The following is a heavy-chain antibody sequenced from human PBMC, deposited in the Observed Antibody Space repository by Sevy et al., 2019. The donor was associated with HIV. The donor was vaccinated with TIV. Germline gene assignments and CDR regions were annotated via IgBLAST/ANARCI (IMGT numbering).Heavy chain of an antibody. Sequence: GGSLRLSCAASGFTFSNYGMHWVRQAPGKGLEWVAVIWFDGSNKYYADSVKGRFTISRDNSKNTLYLQMNSLRAEDTAVYYCARGFHYYDSSGYSTGVDYWGQGTLVTVSS. J-gene: IGHJ4*02. V-gene: IGHV3-33*01. CDR3: ARGFHYYDSSGYSTGVDY. CDR1: GFTFSNYG. D-gene: IGHD3-22*01. CDR2: IWFDGSNK.